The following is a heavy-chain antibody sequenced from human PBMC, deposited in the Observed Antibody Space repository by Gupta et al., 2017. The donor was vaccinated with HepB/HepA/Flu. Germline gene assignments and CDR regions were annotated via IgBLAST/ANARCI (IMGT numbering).Heavy chain of an antibody. CDR1: AASSSRHY. D-gene: IGHD3-10*01. V-gene: IGHV4-59*11. CDR2: TYYGGNT. J-gene: IGHJ4*02. CDR3: ATANYGAGTIHSFFDR. Sequence: QVQLQESGPGLVKPSETLSLTCPVSAASSSRHYWSWIRQPPGQTREWIGFTYYGGNTKYNPSLESRVTLSVDRSKNQFSLSLTSVTAADTAVYYCATANYGAGTIHSFFDRWGQGALVTVSS.